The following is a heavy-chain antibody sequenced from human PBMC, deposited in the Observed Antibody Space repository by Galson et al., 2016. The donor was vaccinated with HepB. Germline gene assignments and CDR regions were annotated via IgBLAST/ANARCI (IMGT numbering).Heavy chain of an antibody. V-gene: IGHV3-30*04. CDR1: GFTFSSYA. Sequence: SLRLSCAASGFTFSSYAMHWVRQAPGKGLEWVAVISYDGSYESYAGAVEGRYTISRGNFKNTLYPHLNSLRAEETAVYYCARAVHGSGSYWDKWGQGPLVAVSS. CDR3: ARAVHGSGSYWDK. D-gene: IGHD3-10*01. CDR2: ISYDGSYE. J-gene: IGHJ4*02.